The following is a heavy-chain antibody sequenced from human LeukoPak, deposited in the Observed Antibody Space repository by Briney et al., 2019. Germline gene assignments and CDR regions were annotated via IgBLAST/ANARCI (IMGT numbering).Heavy chain of an antibody. CDR2: ISSSSFFI. Sequence: GGSLRLSCAASGFTFSSYEMNWVRQAPGKGLEWVSSISSSSFFISYADSVKGRFTISRDNSKNTLYLQMNSLRAEDTAVYYCARDLGDSSGPFDYWGQGTLVTVSS. CDR3: ARDLGDSSGPFDY. J-gene: IGHJ4*02. V-gene: IGHV3-21*01. CDR1: GFTFSSYE. D-gene: IGHD3-22*01.